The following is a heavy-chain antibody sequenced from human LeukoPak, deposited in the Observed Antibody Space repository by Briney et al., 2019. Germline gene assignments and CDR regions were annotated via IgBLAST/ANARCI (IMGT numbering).Heavy chain of an antibody. CDR2: IYPDDSDT. CDR3: ARLAYCSNDVCYSNYYYSMDV. D-gene: IGHD2-8*01. J-gene: IGHJ6*03. V-gene: IGHV5-51*01. Sequence: RGESLKISCKGSGYTFSSDWIGWVRQMPGKGLEWMGIIYPDDSDTRYSPSFQGQVTISADKSISTAYLQWSSLKASDTAMYYCARLAYCSNDVCYSNYYYSMDVWGKGTTVTVSS. CDR1: GYTFSSDW.